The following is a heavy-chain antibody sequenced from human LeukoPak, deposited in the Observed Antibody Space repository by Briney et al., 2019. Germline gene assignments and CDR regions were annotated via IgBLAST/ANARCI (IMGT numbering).Heavy chain of an antibody. D-gene: IGHD3-16*01. CDR3: GKEGGA. J-gene: IGHJ5*02. Sequence: GGSLRLSCAASGFRFSDFTMTWVRQAPGKGPEWVSAIGGRGGSTYYADSLGGRFIISRDNSKDMVYLQMNSLKVEDTATYYCGKEGGAWGQGTKVTVSS. V-gene: IGHV3-23*01. CDR2: IGGRGGST. CDR1: GFRFSDFT.